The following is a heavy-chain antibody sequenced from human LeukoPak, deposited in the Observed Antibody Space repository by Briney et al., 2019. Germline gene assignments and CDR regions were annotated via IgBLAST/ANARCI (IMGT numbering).Heavy chain of an antibody. CDR3: ARDEGQLAGYYLDY. V-gene: IGHV4-4*07. D-gene: IGHD6-6*01. CDR1: GGSISSYY. J-gene: IGHJ4*02. Sequence: SETLSLTCTVSGGSISSYYWGWIRQPAGEGLEWIGRIRTSGGTNYNPSLKSRVTMSVDTSKNQFSLKLTSMTAADTAVYYCARDEGQLAGYYLDYWGQGTLVTVSS. CDR2: IRTSGGT.